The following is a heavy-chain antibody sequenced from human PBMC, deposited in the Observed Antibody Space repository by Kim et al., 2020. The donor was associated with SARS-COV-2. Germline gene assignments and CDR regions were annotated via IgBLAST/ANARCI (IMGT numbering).Heavy chain of an antibody. V-gene: IGHV1-18*04. CDR3: AREAYYYDSSGYTAKDYFDY. J-gene: IGHJ4*02. D-gene: IGHD3-22*01. CDR2: ISAYNGNT. CDR1: GYTFTSYG. Sequence: ASVKVSCKASGYTFTSYGISWVRQAPGQGLEWMGWISAYNGNTNYAQKLQGRVTMTTDTSTGTAYMELRSLRSDDTAVYYCAREAYYYDSSGYTAKDYFDYWGQGTLVTVSS.